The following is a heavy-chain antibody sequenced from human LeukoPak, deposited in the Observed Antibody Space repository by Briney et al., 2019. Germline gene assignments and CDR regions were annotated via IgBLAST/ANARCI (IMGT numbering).Heavy chain of an antibody. CDR1: GFIGSSNY. CDR3: AAQALAGKGNYFDA. CDR2: IYRDGST. D-gene: IGHD6-19*01. V-gene: IGHV3-53*01. J-gene: IGHJ5*02. Sequence: GGSLRLSCAASGFIGSSNYMTWVRQAPGKGLEWVSVIYRDGSTYYADTVKGRFTISRDNSKNPLYLQMDSLRAEDTAVYYCAAQALAGKGNYFDAWGQGTLVTVSS.